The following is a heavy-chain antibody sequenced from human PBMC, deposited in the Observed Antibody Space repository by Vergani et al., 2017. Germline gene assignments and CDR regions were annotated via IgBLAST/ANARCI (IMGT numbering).Heavy chain of an antibody. CDR3: ARQKGGISGYDRNFDY. J-gene: IGHJ4*02. D-gene: IGHD5-12*01. Sequence: QVQLVQSGAEVKKPGASVKVSCKASGHTFTGYYMHWVRQAPGQGLEWMGWVNPNSGGTNYAQKFQGRVTMTRDTSISTAYMELSRLRSDDTAMYYCARQKGGISGYDRNFDYWGQGTLVTVSS. CDR1: GHTFTGYY. V-gene: IGHV1-2*02. CDR2: VNPNSGGT.